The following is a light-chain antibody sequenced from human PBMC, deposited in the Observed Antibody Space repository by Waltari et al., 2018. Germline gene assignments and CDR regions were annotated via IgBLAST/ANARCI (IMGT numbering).Light chain of an antibody. CDR2: RSN. CDR3: AAWDDSLSGVV. J-gene: IGLJ2*01. Sequence: QSVLTQPPSASGTPGQRVTISCFGSSSNIGSNYVYWYQQLPGTAPKLLIYRSNPRPSGVPDRCSGSKSGTSASLAISGLRSEDEADYHCAAWDDSLSGVVFGGGTKLTVL. V-gene: IGLV1-47*01. CDR1: SSNIGSNY.